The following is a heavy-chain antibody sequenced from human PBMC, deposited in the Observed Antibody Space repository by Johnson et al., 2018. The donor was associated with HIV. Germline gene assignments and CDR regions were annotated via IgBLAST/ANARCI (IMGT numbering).Heavy chain of an antibody. V-gene: IGHV3-30*04. D-gene: IGHD1-26*01. CDR2: ISYDGSNK. CDR3: WGLVGAYDACDI. Sequence: QVQLVESGGGVVQPGRSLRLSCAASGFTFSSYAMHWVRQAPGKGLEWVAVISYDGSNKYYVDSVKGRFTISRDNAKNSLYLQMNSLRAEDTAVYYCWGLVGAYDACDIWGQGTMVTVSS. J-gene: IGHJ3*02. CDR1: GFTFSSYA.